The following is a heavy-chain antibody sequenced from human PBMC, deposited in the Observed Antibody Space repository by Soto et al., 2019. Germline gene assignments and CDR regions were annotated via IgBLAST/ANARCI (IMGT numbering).Heavy chain of an antibody. CDR1: GFTFSSHA. Sequence: GGSLRLSCAASGFTFSSHAMHWVRQAPGKGLEWVAIISYDGSTIFYGDSVKGRFTISRDNSKNTLYLHMSSLRPDDTAVYFCARHVASTVTTSDWFDPWGQGT. CDR3: ARHVASTVTTSDWFDP. J-gene: IGHJ5*02. V-gene: IGHV3-30-3*01. D-gene: IGHD4-4*01. CDR2: ISYDGSTI.